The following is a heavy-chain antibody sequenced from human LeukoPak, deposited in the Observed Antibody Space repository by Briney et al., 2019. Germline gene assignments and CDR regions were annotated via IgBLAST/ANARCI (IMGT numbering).Heavy chain of an antibody. Sequence: PSETLSLTCAVSGYSISSGYYWGWIRQPPGKGLEWIGSIYHSGSTYYNPSLKSRVTISVDTSKNQFSLKLGSVTAADTAVYYCARDSHTAMDYWGQGTLVTVSS. V-gene: IGHV4-38-2*02. CDR1: GYSISSGYY. CDR2: IYHSGST. CDR3: ARDSHTAMDY. J-gene: IGHJ4*02. D-gene: IGHD5-18*01.